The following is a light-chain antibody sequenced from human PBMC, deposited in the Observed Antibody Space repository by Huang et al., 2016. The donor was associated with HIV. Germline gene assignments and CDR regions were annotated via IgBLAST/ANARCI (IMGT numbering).Light chain of an antibody. J-gene: IGKJ4*01. CDR3: HQYNNWLLS. CDR1: RTVSTN. Sequence: IVMTQSPATLSVSPGERVTLSCRANRTVSTNLAWYQQRPGQAPRLLIYWSSTRAPGGPSRFSGSGSGTYFSLTISSLQSEACALYYCHQYNNWLLSFGGGTRVDI. V-gene: IGKV3-15*01. CDR2: WSS.